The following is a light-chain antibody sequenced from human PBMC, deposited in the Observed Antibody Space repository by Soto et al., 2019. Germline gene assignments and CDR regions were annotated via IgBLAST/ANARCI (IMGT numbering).Light chain of an antibody. CDR2: AAS. CDR3: LQGYTYPWT. Sequence: AIQMTQSPSSLSASIGDRVTITCRASQGIRDDLGWYRQRPGKAPELLIFAASSLQGGVPSRFSGSGSGTDFTLTISSLQPEDFATYFCLQGYTYPWTFGQGTKVDIK. V-gene: IGKV1-6*01. CDR1: QGIRDD. J-gene: IGKJ1*01.